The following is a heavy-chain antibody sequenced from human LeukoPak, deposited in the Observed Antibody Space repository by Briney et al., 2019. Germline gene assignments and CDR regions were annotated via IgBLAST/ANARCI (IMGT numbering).Heavy chain of an antibody. CDR3: AKYIVVVPADLVFDY. V-gene: IGHV3-23*01. CDR1: GFTFSSYA. Sequence: GGPLRLSCAASGFTFSSYAMSWVRQAPGKGLEWVSAISGSGGSTYYADSVKGRFTISRDNSKNTLYLQMNSLRAEDTAVYYCAKYIVVVPADLVFDYWGQGALVTVSS. CDR2: ISGSGGST. J-gene: IGHJ4*02. D-gene: IGHD2-2*01.